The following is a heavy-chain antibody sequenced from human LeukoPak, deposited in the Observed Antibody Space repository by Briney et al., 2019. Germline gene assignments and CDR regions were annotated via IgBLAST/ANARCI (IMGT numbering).Heavy chain of an antibody. J-gene: IGHJ6*03. CDR3: ARLSVIVGAALEYYYYYMDV. V-gene: IGHV4-39*07. D-gene: IGHD1-26*01. CDR2: IYYSGST. CDR1: GGSISSSGYY. Sequence: PSETLSLTCTVSGGSISSSGYYWGWIRQPPGKGLEWIGNIYYSGSTYYNPSLKSRVTISVDTSKNQVSLKLTSVTAADTAVYYCARLSVIVGAALEYYYYYMDVWGRGTTVTVSS.